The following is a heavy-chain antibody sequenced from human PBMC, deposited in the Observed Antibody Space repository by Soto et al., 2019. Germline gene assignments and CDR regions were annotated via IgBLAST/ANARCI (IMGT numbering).Heavy chain of an antibody. CDR1: GGSMSSYY. Sequence: KTSETLSLTCTVSGGSMSSYYWTWIRQPPGKGLEWIGFIHYGGGTVYNPALRSRVTVTVETSKKQFSLNLSSVTAADTAVYYCVGARYEGVGATYSESWGQGALVTVSS. CDR2: IHYGGGT. CDR3: VGARYEGVGATYSES. D-gene: IGHD1-26*01. V-gene: IGHV4-59*01. J-gene: IGHJ4*02.